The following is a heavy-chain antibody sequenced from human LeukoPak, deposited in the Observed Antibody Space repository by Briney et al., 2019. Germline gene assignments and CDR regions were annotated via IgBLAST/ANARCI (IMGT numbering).Heavy chain of an antibody. V-gene: IGHV4-59*02. CDR2: IYYSGST. J-gene: IGHJ6*02. D-gene: IGHD5-18*01. CDR3: ARVSGYSYGSVYYYGMDV. CDR1: GFTVSSNY. Sequence: GSLRLSCAASGFTVSSNYWSWIRQPPGKGLEWIGYIYYSGSTNYNPSLKSRVTISVDTSKNQFSLKMSSVTAADTAVYYCARVSGYSYGSVYYYGMDVWGQGTTVTVSS.